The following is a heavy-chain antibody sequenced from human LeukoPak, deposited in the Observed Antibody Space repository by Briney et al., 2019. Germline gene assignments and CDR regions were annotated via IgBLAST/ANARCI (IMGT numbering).Heavy chain of an antibody. V-gene: IGHV3-23*01. D-gene: IGHD3-22*01. CDR3: AKADYYYDSSGYFYYFDY. J-gene: IGHJ4*02. Sequence: PGGSLRLSCAASGFTFSSYAMSWVCQAPGKGLEWVSAISGSGGSTYYADSVKGRFTISRDNSKNTLYLQMNSLRAEDTAVYYCAKADYYYDSSGYFYYFDYWGQGTLVTVSS. CDR1: GFTFSSYA. CDR2: ISGSGGST.